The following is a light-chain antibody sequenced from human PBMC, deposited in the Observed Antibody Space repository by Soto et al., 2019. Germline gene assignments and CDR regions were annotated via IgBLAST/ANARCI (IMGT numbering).Light chain of an antibody. V-gene: IGLV7-43*01. Sequence: QTVVTQEPSLTVSPGGTVTLTCASSTGAVTSDYYPNWVQQRPGQAPRSLIYSTSDKPSWTPARFSGSLLGVKAALTLSGVQPEDEAEYYCLLHYGSTQVFGGGTKLTVL. CDR3: LLHYGSTQV. J-gene: IGLJ2*01. CDR2: STS. CDR1: TGAVTSDYY.